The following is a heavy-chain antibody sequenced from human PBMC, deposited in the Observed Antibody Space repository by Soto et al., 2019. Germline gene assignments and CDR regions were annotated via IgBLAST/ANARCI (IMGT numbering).Heavy chain of an antibody. D-gene: IGHD4-17*01. J-gene: IGHJ4*02. CDR3: ARLNDVTTVTNYFDY. Sequence: SETLSLTCTVSGGSISSYYWSWIRQPPGKGLEWIGYIYYSGSTNYNPSLKSRVTISVDTSKNQFSLKLSSVTAADTAVYYCARLNDVTTVTNYFDYWGQGTLVTVSS. V-gene: IGHV4-59*08. CDR1: GGSISSYY. CDR2: IYYSGST.